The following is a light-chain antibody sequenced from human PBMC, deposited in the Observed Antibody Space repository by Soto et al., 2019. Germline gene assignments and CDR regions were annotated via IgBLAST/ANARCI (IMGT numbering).Light chain of an antibody. Sequence: DVVMTQSPLSLPVTLGQPASISCRSSQSLVYSDGNTYLNWFQQRPGQSPRRLIYKVSNRDSGVPDRFSGRGSGTDFTLKISRVEAEDVGVYYCMQGTLRWTFGQGTKVEIK. CDR2: KVS. CDR3: MQGTLRWT. V-gene: IGKV2-30*01. CDR1: QSLVYSDGNTY. J-gene: IGKJ1*01.